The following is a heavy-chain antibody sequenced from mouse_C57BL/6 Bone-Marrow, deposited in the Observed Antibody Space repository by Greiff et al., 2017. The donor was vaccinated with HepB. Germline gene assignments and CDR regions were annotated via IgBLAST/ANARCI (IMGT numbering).Heavy chain of an antibody. Sequence: QVHVKQSGTELVKPGASVKLSCTASGYTFTSYWMHWVKQRPGQGLEWIGNINPSNGGTNYNEKFKSKATLTVDKSSSTAYMQLSSLTSEDSAVYYCARGDYDVRAYWGQGTLVTVSA. CDR3: ARGDYDVRAY. V-gene: IGHV1-53*01. CDR1: GYTFTSYW. J-gene: IGHJ3*01. D-gene: IGHD2-4*01. CDR2: INPSNGGT.